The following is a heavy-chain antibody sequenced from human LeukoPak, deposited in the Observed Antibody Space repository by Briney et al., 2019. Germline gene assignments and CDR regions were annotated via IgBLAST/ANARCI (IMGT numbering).Heavy chain of an antibody. CDR1: GFTFDDYA. CDR2: ISWNSGSI. J-gene: IGHJ4*02. CDR3: AKDSYDSSGYLDY. V-gene: IGHV3-9*01. Sequence: GGSLRLSCAASGFTFDDYAMHWVRQAPGQGLEWVSGISWNSGSIGYADSVKGRFTISRDNAKNSLYLQMNSLRAEDTALYYCAKDSYDSSGYLDYWGQGTLVTVSS. D-gene: IGHD3-22*01.